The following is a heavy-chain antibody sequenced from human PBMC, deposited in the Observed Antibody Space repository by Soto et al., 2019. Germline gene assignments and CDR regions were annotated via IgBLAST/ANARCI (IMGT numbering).Heavy chain of an antibody. V-gene: IGHV3-66*01. D-gene: IGHD3-9*01. CDR3: ARENNILTGYSLSYYMDV. J-gene: IGHJ6*03. CDR2: IYSGGST. CDR1: GFTVSSNY. Sequence: GGSLRLSCAASGFTVSSNYMSWVRQAPGKGLEWVSVIYSGGSTYYADSVKGRFTISRDNSKNTLYLQMNSLRAEDTAVYYCARENNILTGYSLSYYMDVWGKGTTVTVSS.